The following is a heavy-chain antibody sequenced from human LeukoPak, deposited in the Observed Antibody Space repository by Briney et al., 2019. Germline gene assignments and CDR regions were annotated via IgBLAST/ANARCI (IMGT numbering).Heavy chain of an antibody. V-gene: IGHV1-2*02. J-gene: IGHJ5*02. CDR3: AREREYYDSSGYYRWFDP. CDR2: INPNSGGT. CDR1: GYTFTSYY. Sequence: ASVKVSCKASGYTFTSYYMHWVRQAPGQGLEWMGWINPNSGGTNYAQKFQGRVTMTRDTSISTAYMELSRLRSDDTAVYYCAREREYYDSSGYYRWFDPWGQGTLVTVSS. D-gene: IGHD3-22*01.